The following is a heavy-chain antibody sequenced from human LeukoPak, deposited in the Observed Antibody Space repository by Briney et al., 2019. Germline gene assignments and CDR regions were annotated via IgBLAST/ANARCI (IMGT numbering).Heavy chain of an antibody. CDR3: ARGIAAAGLDY. Sequence: GGSLRLSCAASGFTFSSYEMNWVRQAPGKGLEWVSSISSSSSYIYYADSVKGRFTISRDNAKNSLYLQMNSLRAEDTAVYYCARGIAAAGLDYWGQGTLVTVSS. CDR2: ISSSSSYI. J-gene: IGHJ4*02. V-gene: IGHV3-21*01. D-gene: IGHD6-13*01. CDR1: GFTFSSYE.